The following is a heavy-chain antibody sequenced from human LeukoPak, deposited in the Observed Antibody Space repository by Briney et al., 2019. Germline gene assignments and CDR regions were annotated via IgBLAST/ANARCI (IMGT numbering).Heavy chain of an antibody. V-gene: IGHV4-39*07. CDR2: IYYSGST. J-gene: IGHJ3*01. Sequence: SETLSLTCTVSGGSISSYYRGWIRQPPGKGLEWIGSIYYSGSTYYNPSLKSRVTISVDTSKNQFSLKLSSVTAADTAVYYCARDGLWFGELLVWGQGTMVTVSS. CDR3: ARDGLWFGELLV. D-gene: IGHD3-10*01. CDR1: GGSISSYY.